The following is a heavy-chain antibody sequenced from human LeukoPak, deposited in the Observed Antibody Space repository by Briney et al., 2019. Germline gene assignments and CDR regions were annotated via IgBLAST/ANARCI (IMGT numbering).Heavy chain of an antibody. CDR2: IYTDGTT. CDR1: GFIVSHNY. CDR3: ARGPRYSFY. J-gene: IGHJ4*02. Sequence: PGGSLRLSCAASGFIVSHNYMTWVRQAPGKGLEWISVIYTDGTTYYADSVKGRFTISRDQANNTLYLQMNTLRDEDTAVYYCARGPRYSFYWGQGTLVSVSS. D-gene: IGHD6-13*01. V-gene: IGHV3-53*01.